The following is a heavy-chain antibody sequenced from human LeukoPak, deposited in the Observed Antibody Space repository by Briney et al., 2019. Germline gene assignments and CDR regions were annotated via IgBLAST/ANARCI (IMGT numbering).Heavy chain of an antibody. CDR2: INPNSGGT. J-gene: IGHJ4*02. CDR3: ARDLSTSSNWELDY. V-gene: IGHV1-2*02. D-gene: IGHD1-1*01. CDR1: GYTFSDYY. Sequence: ASVKVSCKASGYTFSDYYTRWVRQVPGQGLEWMGWINPNSGGTRYAQQFQGRVTMTRDTSIGTVYMELSTLGSDDTAVYYCARDLSTSSNWELDYWGQGTLVTVSS.